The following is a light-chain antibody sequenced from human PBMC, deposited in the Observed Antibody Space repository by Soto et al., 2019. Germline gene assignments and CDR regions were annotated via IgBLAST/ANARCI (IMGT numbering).Light chain of an antibody. CDR3: QQYNNWPAIT. CDR2: GAS. J-gene: IGKJ5*01. CDR1: QSVSSK. V-gene: IGKV3-15*01. Sequence: EIVITQFSATLSLPPGAGATLSWRASQSVSSKLAWYQQKPGQAPRLLIYGASTRATGIPARFSGSGSGTEFTLIISSLQSEDSAVYYCQQYNNWPAITFGQGTRLEIK.